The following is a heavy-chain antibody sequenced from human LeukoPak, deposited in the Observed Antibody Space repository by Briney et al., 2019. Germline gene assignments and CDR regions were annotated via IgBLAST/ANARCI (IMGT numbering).Heavy chain of an antibody. CDR1: GYTFASYA. CDR2: ISAYNGNT. J-gene: IGHJ4*02. Sequence: GASVKVSCKTSGYTFASYAISWVRQAPGQGLEWMGWISAYNGNTNYAQKLQGRVTMTTDTSTSTAYMELSSLRSEDTAVYYCAADRGIVGAPDYWGQGTLVTVSS. V-gene: IGHV1-18*01. D-gene: IGHD1-26*01. CDR3: AADRGIVGAPDY.